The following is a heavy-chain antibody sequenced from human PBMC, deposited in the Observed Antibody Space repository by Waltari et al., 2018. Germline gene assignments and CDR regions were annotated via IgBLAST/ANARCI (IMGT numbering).Heavy chain of an antibody. CDR1: GEIFIDHY. Sequence: QVQLVQSGAEVKRPGDSVKVSCTAYGEIFIDHYIHWIRQAPGQGPEWVCRINPKSGVTKYAQNFQGRVTMTRDTSVNTAYMQLTSLTSDDTALFYCAREVVRTTMVDPWGQGTLVTVSS. J-gene: IGHJ5*02. D-gene: IGHD1-1*01. CDR2: INPKSGVT. V-gene: IGHV1-2*06. CDR3: AREVVRTTMVDP.